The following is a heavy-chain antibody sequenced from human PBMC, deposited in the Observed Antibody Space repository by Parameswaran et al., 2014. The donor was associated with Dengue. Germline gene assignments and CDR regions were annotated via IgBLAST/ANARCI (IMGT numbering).Heavy chain of an antibody. CDR2: INPSGGST. V-gene: IGHV1-46*03. Sequence: WVRQAPGQGLEWMGIINPSGGSTSYAQKFQGRVTMTRDTSTSTVYMELSSLRSEDTAVYYCAREPQPITMVREGPYYYGMDVWGQGTTVHRLL. J-gene: IGHJ6*02. CDR3: AREPQPITMVREGPYYYGMDV. D-gene: IGHD3-10*01.